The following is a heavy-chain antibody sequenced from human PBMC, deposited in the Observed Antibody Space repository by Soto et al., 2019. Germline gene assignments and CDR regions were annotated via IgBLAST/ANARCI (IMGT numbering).Heavy chain of an antibody. CDR3: ARGLVVVPAAEINFDY. Sequence: SVKVSCKASGGTFSSCAISWVRQAPGQGLEWMGGIIPIFGTANYAQKFQGRVTITADESTSTAYMELSSLKSEDTAVYYCARGLVVVPAAEINFDYWGQGTPVTVSS. J-gene: IGHJ4*02. V-gene: IGHV1-69*13. D-gene: IGHD2-2*01. CDR1: GGTFSSCA. CDR2: IIPIFGTA.